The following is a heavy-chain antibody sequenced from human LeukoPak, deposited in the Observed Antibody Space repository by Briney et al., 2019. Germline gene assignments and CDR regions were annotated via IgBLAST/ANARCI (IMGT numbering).Heavy chain of an antibody. CDR1: GGSISSYY. V-gene: IGHV4-59*01. J-gene: IGHJ1*01. Sequence: SETLSLTCTVSGGSISSYYWSWIRQPPGKGLEWIGYIYYSGSTNYNPSLKSRVTISVDTSKNQFSLKLSSVTAADTAVYYCARGEAVVGPEYFQHWGQGTLVTVSS. CDR3: ARGEAVVGPEYFQH. D-gene: IGHD2-15*01. CDR2: IYYSGST.